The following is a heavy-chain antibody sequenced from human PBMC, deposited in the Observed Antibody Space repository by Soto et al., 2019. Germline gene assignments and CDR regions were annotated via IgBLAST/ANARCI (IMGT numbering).Heavy chain of an antibody. CDR2: IYYSGST. J-gene: IGHJ4*02. Sequence: QVQLQESGPGLVKPSQTLSLTCTVSGGSISSGGYYWSWILQHPGKGLEWIGYIYYSGSTYYNPSRKSLGTISVDTSKNQFSLKLSSVTAADTAVYYCARAPKEMATISFDYWGQGTLVTVSS. CDR1: GGSISSGGYY. V-gene: IGHV4-31*01. D-gene: IGHD5-12*01. CDR3: ARAPKEMATISFDY.